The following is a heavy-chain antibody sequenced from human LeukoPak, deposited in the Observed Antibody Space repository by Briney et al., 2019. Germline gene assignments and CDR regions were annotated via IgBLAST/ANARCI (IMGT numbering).Heavy chain of an antibody. Sequence: GGSLRLSCAASGFTFSSYSMNWVRQAPGKGLEWVSSISSSSSHIYYADSIKGRFTISRDNSKNTLYLQMNSLRAEDTAVYYCAKPLMAAKHGGYFDYWGQGTLVTVSS. CDR2: ISSSSSHI. D-gene: IGHD5-24*01. J-gene: IGHJ4*02. V-gene: IGHV3-21*04. CDR1: GFTFSSYS. CDR3: AKPLMAAKHGGYFDY.